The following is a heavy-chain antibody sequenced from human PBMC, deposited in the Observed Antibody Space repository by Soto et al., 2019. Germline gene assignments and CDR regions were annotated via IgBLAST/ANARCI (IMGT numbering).Heavy chain of an antibody. CDR1: GYTFTGYY. J-gene: IGHJ4*02. Sequence: ASVKVSCKASGYTFTGYYMHWVRQAPGQGLEWMGWINPNSGGTNYAQKFQGRVTMTRDTSISTAYMELSRLRSDDTAVYYCAREPNESFYFDYRGQGTQVTVSS. V-gene: IGHV1-2*02. CDR2: INPNSGGT. CDR3: AREPNESFYFDY.